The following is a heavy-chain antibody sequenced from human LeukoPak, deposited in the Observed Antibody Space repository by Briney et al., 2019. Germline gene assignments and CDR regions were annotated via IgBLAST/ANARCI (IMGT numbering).Heavy chain of an antibody. Sequence: ASVKVSCKASGYTFTSYDINWVRQATGKGLEGMGWMTPNSGNTGYAQKFQSIVTMTRNTSISTAYMELSNLRSEDTAVYYCARGRSACSSLNYWGQGTLVTVSS. D-gene: IGHD2-2*01. V-gene: IGHV1-8*01. CDR2: MTPNSGNT. CDR1: GYTFTSYD. CDR3: ARGRSACSSLNY. J-gene: IGHJ4*02.